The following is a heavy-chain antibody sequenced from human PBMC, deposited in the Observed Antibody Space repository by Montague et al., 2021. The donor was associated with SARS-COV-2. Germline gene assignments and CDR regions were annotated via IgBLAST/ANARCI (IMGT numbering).Heavy chain of an antibody. CDR3: AGDCPSGGDCYSDY. CDR1: GFTFTNYT. D-gene: IGHD2-21*02. Sequence: SLRLSCAASGFTFTNYTMNWVRQAPGKGLEWVAAIGSNRSNKYYADSVKGRFTISRDNSKNTVYLQMNSLRAEDTAVYYCAGDCPSGGDCYSDYWGQGTLVTVSS. V-gene: IGHV3-33*03. CDR2: IGSNRSNK. J-gene: IGHJ4*02.